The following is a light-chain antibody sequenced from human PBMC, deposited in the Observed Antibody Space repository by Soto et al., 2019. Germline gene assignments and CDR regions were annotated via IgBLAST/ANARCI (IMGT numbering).Light chain of an antibody. J-gene: IGKJ3*01. CDR3: QQYNDWPPIT. V-gene: IGKV3-15*01. Sequence: EVVMTQSPATLSLSPGERATLSCRASQSVSSDLAWYQQKPGQAPRLLIYGASTRATDIPARFSGGVSGTEFTLTISSLQSEDFAIYYCQQYNDWPPITFGPGTKVDIK. CDR2: GAS. CDR1: QSVSSD.